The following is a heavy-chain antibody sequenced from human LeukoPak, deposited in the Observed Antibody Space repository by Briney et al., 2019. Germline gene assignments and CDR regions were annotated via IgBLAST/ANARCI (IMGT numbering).Heavy chain of an antibody. J-gene: IGHJ4*02. CDR3: AKGHFRMIRYFDWIQDPYYFDY. CDR1: GFTFSSYA. V-gene: IGHV3-23*01. CDR2: ISGNGGST. Sequence: PGGSLRLSCAASGFTFSSYAMSWVRQAPGKGLEWVSDISGNGGSTYYADSVKGRFTISRDNSKNTLYLQMNSLRAEDTAVYYCAKGHFRMIRYFDWIQDPYYFDYWGQGTLVTVSS. D-gene: IGHD3-9*01.